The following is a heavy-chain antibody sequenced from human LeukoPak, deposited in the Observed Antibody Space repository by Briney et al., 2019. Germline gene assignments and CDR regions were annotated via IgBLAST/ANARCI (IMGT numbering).Heavy chain of an antibody. V-gene: IGHV3-30-3*01. D-gene: IGHD1-26*01. CDR1: GFTFNIYA. CDR3: ARTMYITGSSDFDY. Sequence: GRSLRLSCAASGFTFNIYAMHWVRQAPGKGLEWVAVISYDGSKTYYADSVKGRFTISRDNSKNTLYLQMNSLRAEDTALYYCARTMYITGSSDFDYWGQGTLVTVSS. CDR2: ISYDGSKT. J-gene: IGHJ4*02.